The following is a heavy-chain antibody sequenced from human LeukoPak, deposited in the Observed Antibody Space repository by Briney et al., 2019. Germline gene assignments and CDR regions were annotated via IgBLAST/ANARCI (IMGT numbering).Heavy chain of an antibody. J-gene: IGHJ4*02. CDR1: GFTFSSYA. CDR3: AKAHGGTIFGVVTDY. V-gene: IGHV3-23*01. CDR2: ISGSGGST. Sequence: SGGSLRLSCAASGFTFSSYAMSWVRQAPGKGLEWVSAISGSGGSTYYADSVKGRFTISRDNSKNTLYLQMNSLRAEDTAVYYCAKAHGGTIFGVVTDYWGQGTLVTVSS. D-gene: IGHD3-3*01.